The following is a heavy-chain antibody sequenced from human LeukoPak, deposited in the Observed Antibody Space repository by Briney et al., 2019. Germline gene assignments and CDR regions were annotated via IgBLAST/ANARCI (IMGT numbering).Heavy chain of an antibody. CDR3: ARDGGGWLQSSDDAFDI. CDR2: IYYSGST. D-gene: IGHD5-24*01. V-gene: IGHV4-59*01. Sequence: PSETLSLTCTGSGGSISSYYWSWIRQPPGKGLEWIGYIYYSGSTNYNPSLKSRVTISVDTSKNQFSLKLSSVTAADTAVYYCARDGGGWLQSSDDAFDIWGQGTMVTVSS. J-gene: IGHJ3*02. CDR1: GGSISSYY.